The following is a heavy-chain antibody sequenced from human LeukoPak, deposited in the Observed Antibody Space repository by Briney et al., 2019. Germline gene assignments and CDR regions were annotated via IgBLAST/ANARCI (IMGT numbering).Heavy chain of an antibody. Sequence: SETLSLTCAVYGGSFSGYYWSWIRQPPGKGLEWIGEINHSGSTNYNPSLKSRVTISVDTSKNQFSLKLSSVTAADTAVYYCARGRGSIAVAGPLRYWGQGTLVTVSS. CDR1: GGSFSGYY. D-gene: IGHD6-19*01. V-gene: IGHV4-34*01. CDR2: INHSGST. CDR3: ARGRGSIAVAGPLRY. J-gene: IGHJ4*02.